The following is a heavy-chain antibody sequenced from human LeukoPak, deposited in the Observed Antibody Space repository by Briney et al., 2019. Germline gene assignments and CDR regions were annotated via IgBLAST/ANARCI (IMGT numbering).Heavy chain of an antibody. CDR3: ARAYSSSWYSFDY. CDR2: IYSGGST. CDR1: GFTVSSNY. J-gene: IGHJ4*02. D-gene: IGHD6-13*01. Sequence: PGGSLRLSCAASGFTVSSNYMSWVRQAPGKGLEWVSVIYSGGSTYYADSVKGRFTISRDNSMHTLYLQMNSLRAEDTAVYYSARAYSSSWYSFDYWGQGTLVTVSS. V-gene: IGHV3-53*01.